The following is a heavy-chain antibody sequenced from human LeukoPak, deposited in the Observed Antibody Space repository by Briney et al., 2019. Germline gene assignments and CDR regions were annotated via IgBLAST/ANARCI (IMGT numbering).Heavy chain of an antibody. D-gene: IGHD3-16*02. J-gene: IGHJ5*02. CDR3: ARAHIESTYGGFIVRACFDP. Sequence: VASVKVSCKASGYTFTSYGISWVRQPPGQGLEWMGWISAYNGNTNYAQTLQGRVTMTTDPSTSTAYMELRSLRADDTAVYYGARAHIESTYGGFIVRACFDPWGQGTLVTVSS. CDR2: ISAYNGNT. CDR1: GYTFTSYG. V-gene: IGHV1-18*01.